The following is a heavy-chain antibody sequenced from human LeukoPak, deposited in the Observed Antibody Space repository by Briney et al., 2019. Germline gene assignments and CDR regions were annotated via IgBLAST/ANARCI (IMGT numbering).Heavy chain of an antibody. J-gene: IGHJ4*02. CDR3: AKDAGTTYYFDY. Sequence: GGSLRLSCAASGFTVSSNYMSWVRQAPGKGLEWVAFIRYDGSNKYYADSVKGRFTISRDNSKNTLYLQMNSLRAEDTAVYYCAKDAGTTYYFDYWGQGTLVTVSS. V-gene: IGHV3-30*02. CDR2: IRYDGSNK. D-gene: IGHD2/OR15-2a*01. CDR1: GFTVSSNY.